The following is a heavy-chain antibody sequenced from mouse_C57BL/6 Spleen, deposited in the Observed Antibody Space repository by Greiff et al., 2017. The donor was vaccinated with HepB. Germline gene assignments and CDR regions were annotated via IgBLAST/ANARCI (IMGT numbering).Heavy chain of an antibody. CDR2: ISYDGSN. Sequence: EVKLMESGPGLVKPSQSLSLTCSVTGYSITSGYYWNWIRQFPGNKLEWMGYISYDGSNNYNPSLKNRISITRDTSKNQFFLKLNSVTTEDTATYYCASPGNYVLMDYWGQGTSVTVSS. CDR1: GYSITSGYY. CDR3: ASPGNYVLMDY. V-gene: IGHV3-6*01. J-gene: IGHJ4*01. D-gene: IGHD2-1*01.